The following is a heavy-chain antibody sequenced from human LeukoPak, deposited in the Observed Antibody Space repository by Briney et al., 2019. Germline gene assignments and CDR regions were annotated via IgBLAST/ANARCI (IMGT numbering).Heavy chain of an antibody. J-gene: IGHJ4*02. V-gene: IGHV3-30*02. D-gene: IGHD3-22*01. CDR3: AKDSYYYDSSGYYYDY. CDR2: IRYDGGNK. Sequence: PGGSLRLSCAASGFTFSSYGMHWVRQAPGKGLEWVAFIRYDGGNKYYADSVKGRVTISRDNSKNTLYLQMNSLRAEDTAVYYCAKDSYYYDSSGYYYDYWGQGTLVTVSS. CDR1: GFTFSSYG.